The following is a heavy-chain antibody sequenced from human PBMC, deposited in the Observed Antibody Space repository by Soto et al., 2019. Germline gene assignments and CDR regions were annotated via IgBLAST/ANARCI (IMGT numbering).Heavy chain of an antibody. J-gene: IGHJ6*02. CDR1: GYSFTSYW. CDR2: IDPSDSYT. CDR3: ASGNDIVVVPAAIPYGMDV. Sequence: GASLKISCKGSGYSFTSYWISWVRQMPGKGLEWMGRIDPSDSYTNYSPSFQGHVTISADKSISTAYLQWSSLKASDTAMYYCASGNDIVVVPAAIPYGMDVWGQGTTVTVSS. D-gene: IGHD2-2*01. V-gene: IGHV5-10-1*01.